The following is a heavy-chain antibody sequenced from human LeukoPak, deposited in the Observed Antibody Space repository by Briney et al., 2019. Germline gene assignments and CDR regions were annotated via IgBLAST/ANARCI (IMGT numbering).Heavy chain of an antibody. Sequence: GGSLRLSCAASGFTFSSYAMSWVRQAPGKGLEWVSAISGSGGSTYYADSVKGWFTISRDNSKNTLYLQMNSLRAEDTAVYYCAKDGNRITIFGVVINWFDPWGQGTLVTVSS. V-gene: IGHV3-23*01. D-gene: IGHD3-3*01. J-gene: IGHJ5*02. CDR1: GFTFSSYA. CDR2: ISGSGGST. CDR3: AKDGNRITIFGVVINWFDP.